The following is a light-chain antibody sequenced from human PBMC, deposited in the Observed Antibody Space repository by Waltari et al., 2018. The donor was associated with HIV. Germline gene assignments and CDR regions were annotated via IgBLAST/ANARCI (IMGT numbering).Light chain of an antibody. V-gene: IGKV3-15*01. CDR1: QSVSSN. CDR3: QQYNNWPRT. Sequence: EIVMPQSPATLSVSPGERATLSCRASQSVSSNLAWYQQTPGQAPRLLIYGAFTRANGIPARFSGSGSGTEFTLTISSLRSEDFVVYYCQQYNNWPRTFGQGTKLQIK. CDR2: GAF. J-gene: IGKJ2*01.